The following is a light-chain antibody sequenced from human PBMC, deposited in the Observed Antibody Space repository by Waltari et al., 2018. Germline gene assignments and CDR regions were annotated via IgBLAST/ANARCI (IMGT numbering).Light chain of an antibody. CDR1: QSISYN. Sequence: DIQMSQSPSSLSASLGDRVTITCRASQSISYNLNWYQQRPGEAPKLLIYAASSLQSGVPSRFSGSGSGTDFTLTISSLQPEDFASYYCQQSYRTPLTFGGGTKVEIK. CDR3: QQSYRTPLT. J-gene: IGKJ4*01. CDR2: AAS. V-gene: IGKV1-39*01.